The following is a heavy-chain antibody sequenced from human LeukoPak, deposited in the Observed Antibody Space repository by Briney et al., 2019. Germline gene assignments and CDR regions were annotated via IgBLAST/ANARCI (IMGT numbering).Heavy chain of an antibody. CDR3: AAGSGRPYYSYGMDL. D-gene: IGHD2-15*01. CDR1: GYTFTSYG. Sequence: GASGKVSCKASGYTFTSYGISWVRQAPGQGLGWRGGISAYNGNTNDAQMLQGRVTMTTDTSTSTDYMQLRRLRSDDPALYYSAAGSGRPYYSYGMDLWAQGTTLTVSS. CDR2: ISAYNGNT. V-gene: IGHV1-18*01. J-gene: IGHJ6*02.